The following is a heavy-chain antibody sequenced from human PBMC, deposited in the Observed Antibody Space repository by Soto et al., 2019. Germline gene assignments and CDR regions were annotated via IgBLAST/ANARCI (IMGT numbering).Heavy chain of an antibody. J-gene: IGHJ5*02. D-gene: IGHD2-2*01. V-gene: IGHV4-39*07. Sequence: SETLSLTCTVSGESIRSDTDYWAWIRQPPGKGPEWIGSIYYSGSTYYNPSLKSRITISVDTSKNQFSLNLSSVTAADTAVYYCARVPDRWGQGTLVTVSS. CDR2: IYYSGST. CDR3: ARVPDR. CDR1: GESIRSDTDY.